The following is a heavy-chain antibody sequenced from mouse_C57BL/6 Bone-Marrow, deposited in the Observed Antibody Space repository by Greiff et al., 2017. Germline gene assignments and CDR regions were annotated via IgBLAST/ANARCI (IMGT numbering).Heavy chain of an antibody. J-gene: IGHJ1*03. Sequence: EVQLQQSGAELVRPGASVKLSCTASGFNIKDDYMHWVKQRPEQGLEWIGWIDPENGDTEYASKFQGKATITADTSSNTAYLQLSSLTSEDTAVYYSAIFIWSSDYVWYFDVWGTGTTVTVSS. CDR1: GFNIKDDY. CDR3: AIFIWSSDYVWYFDV. CDR2: IDPENGDT. V-gene: IGHV14-4*01. D-gene: IGHD2-4*01.